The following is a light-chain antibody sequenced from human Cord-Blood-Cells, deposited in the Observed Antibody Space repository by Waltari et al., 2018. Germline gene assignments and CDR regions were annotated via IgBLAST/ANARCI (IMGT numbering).Light chain of an antibody. CDR1: SSDVGCSNL. CDR3: CSYAGSSTWV. V-gene: IGLV2-23*01. Sequence: QSALTQPASVSASAGRSITISCTGTSSDVGCSNLASWYQQDPGKAPKLMIYEGSKRPSGVSNRISGSKSGNTASLTIAGLQAEDEADYYCCSYAGSSTWVFGGGTKLTVL. CDR2: EGS. J-gene: IGLJ3*02.